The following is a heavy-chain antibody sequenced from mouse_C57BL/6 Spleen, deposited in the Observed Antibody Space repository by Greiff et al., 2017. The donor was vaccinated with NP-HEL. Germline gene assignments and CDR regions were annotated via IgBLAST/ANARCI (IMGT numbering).Heavy chain of an antibody. J-gene: IGHJ3*01. D-gene: IGHD2-4*01. V-gene: IGHV1-55*01. CDR1: GYTFTSYW. Sequence: QVQLKQPGAELVKPGASVKMSCKASGYTFTSYWITWVKQRPGQGLEWIGDIYPGSGSTNYNEKFKSKATLTVDTSSSTAYMQLSSLTSEDSAVYYCARRGPYDYDGFAYWGQGTLVTVSA. CDR3: ARRGPYDYDGFAY. CDR2: IYPGSGST.